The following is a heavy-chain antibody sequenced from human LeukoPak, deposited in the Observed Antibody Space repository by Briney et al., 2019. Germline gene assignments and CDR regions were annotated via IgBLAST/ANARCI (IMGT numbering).Heavy chain of an antibody. CDR3: ARDSGTGGNPFYY. CDR2: INPNSGGT. D-gene: IGHD4-23*01. V-gene: IGHV1-2*04. CDR1: GYTFTGYY. Sequence: ASVKVSCKASGYTFTGYYMHWVRQAPGQGLEWMGWINPNSGGTNYAQKFQGWLTMTTDTSISTAYMELSRLRSDDTAVYYCARDSGTGGNPFYYWGQGPLVTVSS. J-gene: IGHJ4*02.